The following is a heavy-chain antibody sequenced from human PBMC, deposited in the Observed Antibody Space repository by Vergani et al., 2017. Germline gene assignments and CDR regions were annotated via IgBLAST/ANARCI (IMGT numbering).Heavy chain of an antibody. Sequence: EVQLLESGGGLVQPGGSLRLSCAASGFTFSSYAMSWVRQAPGKGLEWVSAISGSGGRTYYADSVKARFTISRDNAKNTLYLQMNSLRAEDTAVYYCAKGRGHAPHYYYYYMDVWGKGTTVTVSS. V-gene: IGHV3-23*01. CDR1: GFTFSSYA. CDR3: AKGRGHAPHYYYYYMDV. J-gene: IGHJ6*03. CDR2: ISGSGGRT. D-gene: IGHD3-10*01.